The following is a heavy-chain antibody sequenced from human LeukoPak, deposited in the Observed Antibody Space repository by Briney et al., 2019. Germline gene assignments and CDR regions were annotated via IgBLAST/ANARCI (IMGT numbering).Heavy chain of an antibody. CDR1: GFTFSDYY. J-gene: IGHJ4*02. CDR3: ARVRMDYGSGSPADY. CDR2: ISSSGSTI. V-gene: IGHV3-11*01. D-gene: IGHD3-10*01. Sequence: SGGSLRLSCAASGFTFSDYYMSWIRQAPGKGLEGGSYISSSGSTIYYSDSVKGRFTISRDNAKKSLYPQMNSLRAEDTAVYYCARVRMDYGSGSPADYWGQGTLVTVSS.